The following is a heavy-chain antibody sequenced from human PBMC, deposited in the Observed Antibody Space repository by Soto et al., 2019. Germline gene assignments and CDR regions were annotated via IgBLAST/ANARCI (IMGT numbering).Heavy chain of an antibody. D-gene: IGHD5-12*01. J-gene: IGHJ4*02. CDR1: GGSISSSSYY. Sequence: SETLSLTCTVSGGSISSSSYYWGWIRQPPGKGLEWIGSIYYSGSTYYNPSLKSRVTISVDTSKDQFSLKLSSVTAADTAVYYCARRMATIGFDYWGQGTLVTVSS. CDR3: ARRMATIGFDY. V-gene: IGHV4-39*01. CDR2: IYYSGST.